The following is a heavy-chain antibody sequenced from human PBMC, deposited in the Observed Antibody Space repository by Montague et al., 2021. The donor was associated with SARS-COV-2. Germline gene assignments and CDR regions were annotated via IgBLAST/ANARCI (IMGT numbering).Heavy chain of an antibody. D-gene: IGHD2-8*01. CDR1: GDSVSSNSAA. CDR3: ARDGPYCTNGVCYTGNWFDP. CDR2: TYYRSRWYN. V-gene: IGHV6-1*01. J-gene: IGHJ5*02. Sequence: ISGDSVSSNSAAWNWIRQSPSRGLEWLGRTYYRSRWYNDYAVSVKSRITINPDTSKNQFSLQLNSVTPEDTAVYYCARDGPYCTNGVCYTGNWFDPWGQGTLVTVSS.